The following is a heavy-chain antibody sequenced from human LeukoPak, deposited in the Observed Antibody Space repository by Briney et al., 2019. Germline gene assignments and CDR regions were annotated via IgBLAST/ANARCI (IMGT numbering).Heavy chain of an antibody. V-gene: IGHV4-61*02. CDR3: GRSAGFVHFDH. CDR1: GGSISSGSYY. D-gene: IGHD3-16*01. CDR2: IYTSGNT. Sequence: SETLSLTCTVSGGSISSGSYYWSWFRQPAGKGLEWIGRIYTSGNTYYNPSVKSRVTISVDTSKNQFSLRVTSVTAADTALYYCGRSAGFVHFDHWGQGTLVTVSS. J-gene: IGHJ4*02.